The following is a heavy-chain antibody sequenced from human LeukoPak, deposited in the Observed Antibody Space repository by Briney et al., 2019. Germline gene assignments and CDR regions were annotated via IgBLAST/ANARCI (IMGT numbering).Heavy chain of an antibody. CDR1: GGSISYYY. CDR2: IYSSGST. V-gene: IGHV4-4*07. J-gene: IGHJ4*02. D-gene: IGHD3-10*01. Sequence: SETLSLTCTVSGGSISYYYWSWIRQSAGKGLEWIGRIYSSGSTKYNPSLKSRVTISVDTSKNQFSLKLSSVTAADTAVYYCARSELLWFGGVNSGFDYWGQGTLVTVSS. CDR3: ARSELLWFGGVNSGFDY.